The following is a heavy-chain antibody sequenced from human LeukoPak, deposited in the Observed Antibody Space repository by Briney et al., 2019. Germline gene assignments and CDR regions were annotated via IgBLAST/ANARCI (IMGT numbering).Heavy chain of an antibody. CDR1: GGSISSYY. Sequence: SETLSLTCTVSGGSISSYYWSWIRQPPGKGLEWIGYIYYSGSTNYNPSLKSRVTISVDTSKNQFSLKLSSVTAADTAVYYCARGRNIMIRGWFDPWGQGTLVTVSS. CDR2: IYYSGST. V-gene: IGHV4-59*01. J-gene: IGHJ5*02. D-gene: IGHD3-16*01. CDR3: ARGRNIMIRGWFDP.